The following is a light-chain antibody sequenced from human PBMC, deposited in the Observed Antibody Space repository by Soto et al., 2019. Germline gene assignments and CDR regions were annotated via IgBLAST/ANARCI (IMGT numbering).Light chain of an antibody. V-gene: IGLV1-44*01. J-gene: IGLJ3*02. CDR1: SSNIGTNS. CDR3: TAWDDSFWV. CDR2: HDD. Sequence: QSVLTQPPSASGTPGQRVTISCSGSSSNIGTNSVHWYQQLPGTAPKLLISHDDQRPSGVPDRFSGSKSGTSASLAISGLWSEDEADYFCTAWDDSFWVFGGGTKLTVL.